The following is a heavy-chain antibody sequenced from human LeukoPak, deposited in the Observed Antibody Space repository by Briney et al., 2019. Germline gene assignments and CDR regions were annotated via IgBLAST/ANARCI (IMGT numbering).Heavy chain of an antibody. CDR2: ISGSGGST. CDR3: ARLDYYGSGYRYYMDV. D-gene: IGHD3-10*01. Sequence: GGSLRLSCAASGFTFSSYGMSWVRQAPGKGLEWVSAISGSGGSTYYADSVKGRFTISRDNAKNSLYLQMNSLRAEDTAVYYCARLDYYGSGYRYYMDVWGKGTTVTISS. V-gene: IGHV3-23*01. CDR1: GFTFSSYG. J-gene: IGHJ6*03.